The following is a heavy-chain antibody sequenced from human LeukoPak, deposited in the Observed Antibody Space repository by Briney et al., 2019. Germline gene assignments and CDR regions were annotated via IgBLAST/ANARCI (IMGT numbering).Heavy chain of an antibody. CDR3: TRDHCRGDNCPSFDY. D-gene: IGHD2-15*01. Sequence: ASVKVSCKSSGYTFTSFGISWVRQAPGQGLEWMGWIGAYNGDTNYAQKFQGRVTMTTDTSTSTAYMDLRSLRSDDTAVYYCTRDHCRGDNCPSFDYWGQGTLVTVSS. CDR2: IGAYNGDT. V-gene: IGHV1-18*04. CDR1: GYTFTSFG. J-gene: IGHJ4*02.